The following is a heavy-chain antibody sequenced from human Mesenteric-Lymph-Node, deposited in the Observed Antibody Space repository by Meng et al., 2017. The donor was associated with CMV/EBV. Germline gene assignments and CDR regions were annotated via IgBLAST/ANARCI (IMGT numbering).Heavy chain of an antibody. V-gene: IGHV4-39*01. Sequence: VSGGSISSSSYYWGWIRQPPGKGLEWIGSIYYSGSTYYNPSPKSRVTISVDTSKNQFSLKLSSVTAADTAVYYCARQPVYGSGFDYWGQGTLVTVSS. D-gene: IGHD2-8*01. J-gene: IGHJ4*02. CDR3: ARQPVYGSGFDY. CDR2: IYYSGST. CDR1: GGSISSSSYY.